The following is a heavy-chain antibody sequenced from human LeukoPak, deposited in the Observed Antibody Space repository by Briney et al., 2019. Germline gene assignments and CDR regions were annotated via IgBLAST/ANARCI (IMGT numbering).Heavy chain of an antibody. J-gene: IGHJ2*01. Sequence: GASVKVSCKASGYTFTSYGISWVRQAPGQGLEWMGWISAYNGNTNYAQKLQGRVTMTTDTSTSTAYMELRSLRSDDTAVYYCARGFFVDTAMAPNWYFDLWGRGTLVTVSS. CDR3: ARGFFVDTAMAPNWYFDL. D-gene: IGHD5-18*01. V-gene: IGHV1-18*01. CDR1: GYTFTSYG. CDR2: ISAYNGNT.